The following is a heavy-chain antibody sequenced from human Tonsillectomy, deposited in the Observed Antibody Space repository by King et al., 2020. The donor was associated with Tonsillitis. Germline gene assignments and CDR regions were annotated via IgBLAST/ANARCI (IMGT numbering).Heavy chain of an antibody. CDR2: ISSSTSYI. CDR3: AVEYNSSFDD. CDR1: GFTFSNYN. V-gene: IGHV3-21*01. J-gene: IGHJ4*02. D-gene: IGHD6-6*01. Sequence: VQLVDSGGGLVKPGGSLRLSCAASGFTFSNYNMNWVRQAPGKGLEWVSSISSSTSYINYADSVRGRFTISRDNAKNSLYLQMNSLRAEDTAVYYCAVEYNSSFDDWGQGTLVTVSS.